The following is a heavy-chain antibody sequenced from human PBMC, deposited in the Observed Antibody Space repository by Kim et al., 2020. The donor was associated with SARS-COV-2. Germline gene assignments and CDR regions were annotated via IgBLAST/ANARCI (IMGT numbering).Heavy chain of an antibody. J-gene: IGHJ4*02. V-gene: IGHV3-7*01. CDR1: GFTFTNYW. CDR2: IEEDGSDE. Sequence: GGSLRLSCAASGFTFTNYWMTWVRQAPGKGLEWLANIEEDGSDEYYVDSVKGRFTISRDNAENSLYLRMNSLRAEDTAVYYCARASGGSHGDSWGQGTLATVPS. D-gene: IGHD1-26*01. CDR3: ARASGGSHGDS.